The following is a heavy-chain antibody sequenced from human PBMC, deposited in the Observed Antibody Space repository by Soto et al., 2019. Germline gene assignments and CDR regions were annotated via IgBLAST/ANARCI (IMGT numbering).Heavy chain of an antibody. CDR1: GFTFSSYG. D-gene: IGHD3-10*01. CDR3: AKDFRSGDYYYYGMDV. V-gene: IGHV3-30*18. CDR2: ISYDGSNK. J-gene: IGHJ6*02. Sequence: GGSLRLSCAASGFTFSSYGMHWVRQAPGKGLEWVAVISYDGSNKYYADSVKGRFTISRDNSKNTLYLQMNSLRAEDTAVYYCAKDFRSGDYYYYGMDVWGQGTTVTVSS.